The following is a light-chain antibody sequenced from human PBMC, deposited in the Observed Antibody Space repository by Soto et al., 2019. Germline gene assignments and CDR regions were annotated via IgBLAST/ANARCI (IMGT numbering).Light chain of an antibody. CDR3: AAWDDSLNGRV. CDR2: DNN. Sequence: QSVLTQPPSASGTPGQRVTISCSGSSSNIGSKIVNWYQQVPGTAPKLLIYDNNLRPSGVPDRFSGSKSGTSASLAISGLQSEDEADYYCAAWDDSLNGRVFGGGTKVTVL. CDR1: SSNIGSKI. J-gene: IGLJ2*01. V-gene: IGLV1-44*01.